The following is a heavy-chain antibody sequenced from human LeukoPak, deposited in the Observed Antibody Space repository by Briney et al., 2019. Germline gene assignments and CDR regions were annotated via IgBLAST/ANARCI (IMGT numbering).Heavy chain of an antibody. J-gene: IGHJ4*02. CDR3: AKRPLTVDTTMAIFDY. CDR2: IISGGST. CDR1: GFIFGSYA. D-gene: IGHD5-18*01. Sequence: GGSLRLSCAASGFIFGSYAMSWVRQAPGKGLEWVSTIISGGSTYYADSVKGRFTISRDNSKNTLYLQMNSLRAEDTAVYYCAKRPLTVDTTMAIFDYWGQGTLVTVSS. V-gene: IGHV3-23*01.